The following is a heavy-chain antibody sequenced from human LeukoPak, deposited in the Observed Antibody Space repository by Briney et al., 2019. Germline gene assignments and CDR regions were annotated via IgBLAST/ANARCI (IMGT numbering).Heavy chain of an antibody. CDR2: MNPNSANT. V-gene: IGHV1-8*01. J-gene: IGHJ3*02. CDR3: ASSGIAAAGNDAFDI. Sequence: ASVKVSCKASGYTFTSYEINWVRQATGQGLEWMGWMNPNSANTGYAQKFQGRVTMTRDTSISTAYMELSSLRSDDTAVYYCASSGIAAAGNDAFDIWGQGTMVTVFS. D-gene: IGHD6-13*01. CDR1: GYTFTSYE.